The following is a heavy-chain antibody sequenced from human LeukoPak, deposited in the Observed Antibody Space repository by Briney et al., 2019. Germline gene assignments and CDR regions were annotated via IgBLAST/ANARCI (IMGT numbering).Heavy chain of an antibody. CDR1: GFTFSSYP. CDR2: ITSSGGT. Sequence: GGSLRLSCAASGFTFSSYPVSWVRQAPGRGLEWVSAITSSGGTYYIPSVRGRFIVSRNNSRNTLYLQMNGLTAEDTAIYYCAKEDYRDHTTGFDSWGQGTLVTVSS. D-gene: IGHD4-17*01. V-gene: IGHV3-23*01. CDR3: AKEDYRDHTTGFDS. J-gene: IGHJ5*01.